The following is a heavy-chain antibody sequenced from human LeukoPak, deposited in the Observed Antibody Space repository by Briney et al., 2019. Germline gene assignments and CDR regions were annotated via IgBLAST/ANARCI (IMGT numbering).Heavy chain of an antibody. CDR2: ISSTSTT. CDR3: AKYGNDYGDYVSYGMDV. CDR1: GFTFSSYA. D-gene: IGHD4-17*01. V-gene: IGHV3-23*01. J-gene: IGHJ6*02. Sequence: PGGSLRLSCAASGFTFSSYAMSWVRQAPGKGLEWVSYISSTSTTYYADSVKGRFTISRDNSKNTLYLQMNSLRAEDTAVYYCAKYGNDYGDYVSYGMDVWGQGTTVTVSS.